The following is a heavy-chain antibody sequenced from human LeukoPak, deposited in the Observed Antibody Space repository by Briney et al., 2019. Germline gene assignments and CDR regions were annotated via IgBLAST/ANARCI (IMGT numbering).Heavy chain of an antibody. CDR2: INPNSGGT. Sequence: ASVKVSCKAYGYTFTGYYMHWVRQAPGQGLEWMGRINPNSGGTNYAQKFQGRVTMTRDTSISTAYMELSRLRSDDTAVYYCARAVSGYDFFDYWGQGTLVTLSS. CDR3: ARAVSGYDFFDY. J-gene: IGHJ4*02. V-gene: IGHV1-2*06. D-gene: IGHD5-12*01. CDR1: GYTFTGYY.